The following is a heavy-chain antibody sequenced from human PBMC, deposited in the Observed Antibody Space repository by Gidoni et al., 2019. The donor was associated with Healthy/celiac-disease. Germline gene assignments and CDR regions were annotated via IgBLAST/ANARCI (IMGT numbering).Heavy chain of an antibody. CDR3: AKDSGGVRYVWFDP. V-gene: IGHV3-9*01. J-gene: IGHJ5*02. CDR2: ISWNSGSI. D-gene: IGHD3-16*01. CDR1: GSTLDDYA. Sequence: EVQLVESGGGWVQPGRSLSLSCAAAGSTLDDYAMHWVRQAPGKGLEWVSGISWNSGSIGYADSVKGRFTISRDNAKNSLYLQMNSLRAEDTALYYCAKDSGGVRYVWFDPWGQGTLVTVSS.